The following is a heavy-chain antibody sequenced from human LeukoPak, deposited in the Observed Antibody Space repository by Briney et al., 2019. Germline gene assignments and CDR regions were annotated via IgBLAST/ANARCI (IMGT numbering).Heavy chain of an antibody. CDR1: GFTFNNYA. Sequence: PGGSLRLSCTASGFTFNNYAIYWVRQAPGKGLERVSGISGSGGDTYFADFVKGRFSISRDNFRNTVYLRINSLTDDDTAVYYCAKTTAGYSSGRYPGWPADYWGPGTIVTVSS. J-gene: IGHJ4*02. V-gene: IGHV3-23*01. CDR3: AKTTAGYSSGRYPGWPADY. D-gene: IGHD6-19*01. CDR2: ISGSGGDT.